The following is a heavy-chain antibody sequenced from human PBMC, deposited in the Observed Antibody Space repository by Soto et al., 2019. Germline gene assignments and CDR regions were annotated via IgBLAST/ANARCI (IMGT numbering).Heavy chain of an antibody. CDR2: MNPNSGNT. D-gene: IGHD2-8*02. J-gene: IGHJ4*02. V-gene: IGHV1-8*01. CDR3: PSRSRWWHLYYLDY. Sequence: QVQLVQSGAEVKKPGASVKVSCKASGYTFTSYDINWVRQATGQGLEWMGWMNPNSGNTGYAQKFQGRVTMTRNTSIGTAYMERSSLRSEDTAVYYWPSRSRWWHLYYLDYWGQGTLFTVSS. CDR1: GYTFTSYD.